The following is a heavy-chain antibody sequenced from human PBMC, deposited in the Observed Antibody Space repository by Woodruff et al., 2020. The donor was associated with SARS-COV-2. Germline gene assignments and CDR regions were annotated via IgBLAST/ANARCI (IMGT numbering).Heavy chain of an antibody. J-gene: IGHJ4*02. D-gene: IGHD3-22*01. V-gene: IGHV1-69*01. CDR3: ARGWGYYDSSGYYYPFDY. Sequence: RGRVTITADESTSTAYMELSSLRSEDTAVYYCARGWGYYDSSGYYYPFDYWGQGTLVTVSS.